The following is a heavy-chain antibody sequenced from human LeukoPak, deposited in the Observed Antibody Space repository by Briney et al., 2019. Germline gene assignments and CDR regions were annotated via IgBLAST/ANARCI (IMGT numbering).Heavy chain of an antibody. J-gene: IGHJ6*02. CDR3: ARAVKVYSPSYGMDV. CDR2: IYYSGST. V-gene: IGHV4-59*01. CDR1: GGSISTYY. Sequence: PSETLSLTGTVSGGSISTYYWSWIRQPPGKGLEWIGYIYYSGSTNYNPSLKSRVTISVDTSKNQFSLKLSSVTAADTAVYYCARAVKVYSPSYGMDVWGQGTTATVSS. D-gene: IGHD5-18*01.